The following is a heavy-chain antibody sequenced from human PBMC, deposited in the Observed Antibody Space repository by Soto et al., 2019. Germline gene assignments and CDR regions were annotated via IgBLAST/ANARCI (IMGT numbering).Heavy chain of an antibody. CDR1: GFTFTSSA. CDR2: IVVGSGNT. J-gene: IGHJ3*02. Sequence: SVKVSCKASGFTFTSSAMQWVRQARGQRLEWIGWIVVGSGNTNYAQKFQERVTITRDMSTSTAYMELSSLRSEDTAVYYCAAGKYAMDAFDIWGQGKMVTVSS. CDR3: AAGKYAMDAFDI. D-gene: IGHD2-2*01. V-gene: IGHV1-58*02.